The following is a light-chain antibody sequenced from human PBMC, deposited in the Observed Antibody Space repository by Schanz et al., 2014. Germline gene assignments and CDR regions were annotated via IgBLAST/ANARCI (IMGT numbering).Light chain of an antibody. CDR3: QQYNTYSPWT. J-gene: IGKJ1*01. CDR2: DAS. CDR1: QDISNY. V-gene: IGKV1-33*01. Sequence: DIHMTQSPSSLSAFVGDRVTITCQASQDISNYLNWYQQKPGQAPKLLIYDASNLDTGVPSRFRGSGSGTYFTFTISSLQPEDFATYYCQQYNTYSPWTFGQGTKVEIK.